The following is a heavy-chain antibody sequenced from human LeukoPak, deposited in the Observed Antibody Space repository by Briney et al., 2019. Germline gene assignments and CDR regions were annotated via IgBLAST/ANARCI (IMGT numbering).Heavy chain of an antibody. Sequence: GGSLRLSCAASGFTFSSYGMHWVRQAPGKGLEWVAFIRYDGSNKYYADSVKGRFTISRDNSKNTLYLQMNSLRAEDTAVYYCAKDHGSGSYYRFDWFDPWGQGTLVTVSS. CDR1: GFTFSSYG. CDR3: AKDHGSGSYYRFDWFDP. V-gene: IGHV3-30*02. J-gene: IGHJ5*02. CDR2: IRYDGSNK. D-gene: IGHD3-10*01.